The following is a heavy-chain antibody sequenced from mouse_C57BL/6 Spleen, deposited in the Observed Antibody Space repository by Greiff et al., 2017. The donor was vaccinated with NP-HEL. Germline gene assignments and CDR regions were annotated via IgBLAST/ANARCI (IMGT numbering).Heavy chain of an antibody. CDR2: ISSGGDYI. Sequence: EVMLVESGEGLVKPGGSLKLSCAASGFTFSSYAMSWVRQTPEKRLEWVAYISSGGDYIYYADTVKGRFTISRDNARNTLYLQMSSLKSEDTAMYYCTRVLGEGYAMDYWGQGTSVTVSS. D-gene: IGHD4-1*01. CDR3: TRVLGEGYAMDY. V-gene: IGHV5-9-1*02. J-gene: IGHJ4*01. CDR1: GFTFSSYA.